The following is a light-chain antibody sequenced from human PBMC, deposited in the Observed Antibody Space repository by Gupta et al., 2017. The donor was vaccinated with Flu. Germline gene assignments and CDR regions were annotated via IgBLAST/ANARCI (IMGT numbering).Light chain of an antibody. CDR1: TFPKEY. V-gene: IGLV3-10*01. Sequence: SSSLTQPPSVSVSPGQTARITCSGETFPKEYAYWYQQKSGQAPVLVIHEDSKRPSGIPERFSGSKSGTTSVLTISXAXEEEEAXYFCYSNQRGNSNVWVFGGGTKLTVL. CDR3: YSNQRGNSNVWV. J-gene: IGLJ3*02. CDR2: EDS.